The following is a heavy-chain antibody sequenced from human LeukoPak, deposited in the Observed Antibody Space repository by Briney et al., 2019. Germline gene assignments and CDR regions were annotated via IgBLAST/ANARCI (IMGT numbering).Heavy chain of an antibody. Sequence: SGGSLRLSCAASGFTFSSYSMNWVRQAPGKWLEWVSSITSSSSYIYYADSVKGRFTISRDNAKNSLYLQMNSLRAGDTAVYYCARDSKPIDYWGQGTLVTVSS. J-gene: IGHJ4*02. CDR3: ARDSKPIDY. D-gene: IGHD2-2*01. CDR1: GFTFSSYS. V-gene: IGHV3-21*01. CDR2: ITSSSSYI.